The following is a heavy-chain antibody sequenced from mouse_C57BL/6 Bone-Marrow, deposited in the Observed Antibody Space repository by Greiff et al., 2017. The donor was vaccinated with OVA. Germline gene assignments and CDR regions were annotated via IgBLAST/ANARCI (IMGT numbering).Heavy chain of an antibody. Sequence: QVTLKESGPGILQSSQTLSLTCSFSGFSLSTSGMGVSWIRQPSGKGLEWLAHIYWDDDKRYNPSLKSRLTISKDTSRNQVFLKITSVDTADTATYSGARRAGGVRYAMDYWGQGTSVTVSS. CDR2: IYWDDDK. CDR1: GFSLSTSGMG. V-gene: IGHV8-12*01. J-gene: IGHJ4*01. CDR3: ARRAGGVRYAMDY. D-gene: IGHD5-1*01.